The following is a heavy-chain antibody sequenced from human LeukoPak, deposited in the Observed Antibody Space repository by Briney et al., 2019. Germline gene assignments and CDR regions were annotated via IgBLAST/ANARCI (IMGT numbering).Heavy chain of an antibody. CDR1: GFTFSSYA. CDR3: ARVANSRSADSSSSGRYFDY. V-gene: IGHV3-30-3*01. Sequence: PGGSLRLSCAASGFTFSSYAMHWVRQAPGKGLEWVAVISYDGSNKYYADSVKGRFTISRDNSKNTLYLQMNSLRAEDTAVYYCARVANSRSADSSSSGRYFDYWGQGTLVPVSS. J-gene: IGHJ4*02. CDR2: ISYDGSNK. D-gene: IGHD6-6*01.